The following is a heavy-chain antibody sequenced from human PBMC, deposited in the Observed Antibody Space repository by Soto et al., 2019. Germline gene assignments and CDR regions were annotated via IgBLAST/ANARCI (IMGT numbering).Heavy chain of an antibody. V-gene: IGHV1-18*01. D-gene: IGHD3-16*02. CDR1: GYRFTSYG. CDR3: ARNMITFGGLIARFDY. Sequence: ASVKVSCKACGYRFTSYGISWVRQAPGQGLEWMGSINGDNGNTNFAQKFQGRVSMITDTSTTTAYMELRSLRSDDSAVYYCARNMITFGGLIARFDYWGQGTLVTVSS. CDR2: INGDNGNT. J-gene: IGHJ4*02.